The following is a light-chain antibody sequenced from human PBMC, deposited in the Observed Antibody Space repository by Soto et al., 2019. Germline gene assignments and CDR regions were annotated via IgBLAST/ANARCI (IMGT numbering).Light chain of an antibody. Sequence: QSALTQPASVSGSHGQSSTISCTGTSSDVGSYNLVSWYQQHPGKAPKLMIYEVSKRPSGVSNRFSGSKSGNTASLTISGLQAEDEADYYCCSYAGSSTFFYVFGTGTKVTVL. J-gene: IGLJ1*01. CDR2: EVS. CDR3: CSYAGSSTFFYV. CDR1: SSDVGSYNL. V-gene: IGLV2-23*02.